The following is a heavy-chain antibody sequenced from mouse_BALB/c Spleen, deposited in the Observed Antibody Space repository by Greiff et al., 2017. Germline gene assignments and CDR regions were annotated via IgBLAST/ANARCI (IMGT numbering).Heavy chain of an antibody. CDR1: GFTFSSYG. V-gene: IGHV5-6-3*01. CDR3: ARERCFDV. Sequence: EVKLVESGGGLVQPGGSLKLSCAASGFTFSSYGLSWVRQTPDKRLELVATINSNGGSTYYPDSVKGRFTISRDNAKNTLYLQMSSLKSEDTAMYYCARERCFDVWGAGTTVTVSS. J-gene: IGHJ1*01. CDR2: INSNGGST.